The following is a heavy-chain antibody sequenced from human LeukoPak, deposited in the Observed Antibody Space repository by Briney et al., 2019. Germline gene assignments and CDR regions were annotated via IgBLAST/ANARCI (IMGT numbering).Heavy chain of an antibody. D-gene: IGHD3-22*01. J-gene: IGHJ1*01. CDR2: IKRETDGGTI. V-gene: IGHV3-15*01. CDR1: GFIVSSSY. Sequence: GGSLRLSCGASGFIVSSSYMSWVRQAPGKGLEWLGRIKRETDGGTIDYAAPVKGRFTISRDDSRNTLYLQMDSLKIEDTAVYYCTTDRYYDNSELQFQHWGQGTLVTVSS. CDR3: TTDRYYDNSELQFQH.